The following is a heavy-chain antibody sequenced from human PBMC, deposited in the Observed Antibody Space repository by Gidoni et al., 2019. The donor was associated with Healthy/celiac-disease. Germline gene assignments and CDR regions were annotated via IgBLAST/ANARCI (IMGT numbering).Heavy chain of an antibody. Sequence: QVQLVQSGAEVKKPGASVKVSCKAYEYAFTSYYMHWLRQAPGQGLEWMGRINPSGGSTSDAQKFQGRVTMTRDTSTSTVYMELSSLRSEDTAVYYCARDKSAYDFWSGYSTVDAFDIWGQGTMVTVAS. CDR1: EYAFTSYY. V-gene: IGHV1-46*01. CDR3: ARDKSAYDFWSGYSTVDAFDI. CDR2: INPSGGST. D-gene: IGHD3-3*01. J-gene: IGHJ3*02.